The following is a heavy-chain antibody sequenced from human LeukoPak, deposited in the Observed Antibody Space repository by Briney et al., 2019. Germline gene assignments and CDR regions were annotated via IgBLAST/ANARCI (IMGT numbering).Heavy chain of an antibody. D-gene: IGHD4-17*01. CDR2: TKHDESEK. J-gene: IGHJ3*02. CDR3: ARGQVTTVTGRAAFDI. CDR1: GFTFTSYW. V-gene: IGHV3-7*04. Sequence: GGSLRLSRAASGFTFTSYWMNWVRQAPGKGLEWVAHTKHDESEKYYVDSVKGRFTISRDNAKNSLYLQMNRLRAEDTAVYYCARGQVTTVTGRAAFDIWGQGTMVTVSS.